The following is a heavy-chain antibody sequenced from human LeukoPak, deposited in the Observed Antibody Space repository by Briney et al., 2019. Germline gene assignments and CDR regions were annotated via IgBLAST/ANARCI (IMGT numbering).Heavy chain of an antibody. V-gene: IGHV4-39*01. Sequence: SETLSLTCTVSGGSISSSSSFWGWIRQPPGKGLEWIGSRYYSGSTYYNPSLKSRVTTSVDTSKNQLSLRLSSVTAADTAVYYRARRGSTVDAFDIWGHGTMVTVSS. CDR3: ARRGSTVDAFDI. CDR2: RYYSGST. D-gene: IGHD4-11*01. CDR1: GGSISSSSSF. J-gene: IGHJ3*02.